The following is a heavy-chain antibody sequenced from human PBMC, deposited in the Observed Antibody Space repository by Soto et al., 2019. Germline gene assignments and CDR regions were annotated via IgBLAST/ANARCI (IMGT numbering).Heavy chain of an antibody. Sequence: GGSLRLSCAASGFTFSSYAMSWVRQAPGKGLEWVSAISGSGGSTYYADSVKGRFTISRDNSKNTLYLQMNSLRAEDTAVYYCAKAGAGANDFWSGYSTYYYYYYMDVWGKGTTVTVSS. CDR1: GFTFSSYA. V-gene: IGHV3-23*01. J-gene: IGHJ6*03. D-gene: IGHD3-3*01. CDR2: ISGSGGST. CDR3: AKAGAGANDFWSGYSTYYYYYYMDV.